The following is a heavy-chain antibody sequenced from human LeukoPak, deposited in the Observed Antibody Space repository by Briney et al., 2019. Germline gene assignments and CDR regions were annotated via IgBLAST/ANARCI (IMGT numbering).Heavy chain of an antibody. CDR1: GFTFSNAW. CDR3: TTDPSDYDFWSGSTYYFDY. V-gene: IGHV3-15*01. D-gene: IGHD3-3*01. CDR2: IKSKTDGGTT. Sequence: GGSLRLSCAASGFTFSNAWMSWVRQAPGKGLEWVGRIKSKTDGGTTDYAAPVKGRFTISRDDSKNTLYLQMNSLKTEDTAVYYCTTDPSDYDFWSGSTYYFDYRGQGTLVTVSS. J-gene: IGHJ4*02.